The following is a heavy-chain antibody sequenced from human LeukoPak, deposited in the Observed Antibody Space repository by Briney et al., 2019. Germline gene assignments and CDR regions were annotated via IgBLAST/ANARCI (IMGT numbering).Heavy chain of an antibody. CDR2: ISSSSSSTI. V-gene: IGHV3-48*04. Sequence: GGSLRLSCAASGFTFSSYSMKWVRQAPGKGLEWVSFISSSSSSTIYYADSVKGRFTISRDNAKNSLYLQMNSLRAEDTAVYYCARDRGGSYSAIDYWGQGTLVTVSS. J-gene: IGHJ4*02. D-gene: IGHD1-26*01. CDR3: ARDRGGSYSAIDY. CDR1: GFTFSSYS.